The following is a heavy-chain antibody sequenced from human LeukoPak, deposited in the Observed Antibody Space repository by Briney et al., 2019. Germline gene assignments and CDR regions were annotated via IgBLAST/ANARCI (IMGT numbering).Heavy chain of an antibody. CDR3: ATEGLTQTGDAFDI. V-gene: IGHV1-24*01. J-gene: IGHJ3*02. CDR1: GYTLTELS. D-gene: IGHD7-27*01. Sequence: ASVKVSCKVSGYTLTELSMHWVRRAPGEGLEWMGGFDPEDGETIYAQKFQGRVAMTEDTSTDTAYMELSSLRSEDTAVYYCATEGLTQTGDAFDIWGQGTMVTVSS. CDR2: FDPEDGET.